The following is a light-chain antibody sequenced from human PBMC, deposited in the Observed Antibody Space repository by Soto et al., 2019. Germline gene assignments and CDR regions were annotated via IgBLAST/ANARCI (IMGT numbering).Light chain of an antibody. V-gene: IGKV2-28*01. CDR1: QTRLHSNGYNY. Sequence: DIVMTQSPLSLPVTPGEPASISCRSSQTRLHSNGYNYLDWYLQNPGQSPQLLIYLGSNRASGVPDRFSGSGSGTDFTLNISRVEPEDVAVYYCMQYRWFPLSFGGGTKVDIK. CDR2: LGS. J-gene: IGKJ3*01. CDR3: MQYRWFPLS.